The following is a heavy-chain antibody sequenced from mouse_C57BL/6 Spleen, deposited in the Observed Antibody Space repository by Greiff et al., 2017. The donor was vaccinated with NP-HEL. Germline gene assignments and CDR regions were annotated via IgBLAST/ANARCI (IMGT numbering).Heavy chain of an antibody. D-gene: IGHD1-1*01. J-gene: IGHJ3*01. V-gene: IGHV1-22*01. CDR1: GYTFTDYN. Sequence: EVQLQQSGPELVKPGASVKMSCKASGYTFTDYNMHWVKQSHGKSLEWIGYINPNNGGTSYNQKFKGKATLTVNKSSSTAYMELRSLTSADSAVYYCARDYYGSSYVGFAYWGQGTLVTVSA. CDR2: INPNNGGT. CDR3: ARDYYGSSYVGFAY.